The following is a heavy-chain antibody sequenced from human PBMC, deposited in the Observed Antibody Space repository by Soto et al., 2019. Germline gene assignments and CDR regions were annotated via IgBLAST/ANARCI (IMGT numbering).Heavy chain of an antibody. D-gene: IGHD3-22*01. Sequence: GGSLRLSCAASGFTFSSYGMHWVRQAPGKGLEWVAVISCDGSNKYYADSVKGRFTISRDNSKNTLYLQMNSLRAEDTAVYYCAHYDSSGPPDHWGQGTLVTVSS. CDR3: AHYDSSGPPDH. CDR1: GFTFSSYG. J-gene: IGHJ4*02. V-gene: IGHV3-30*03. CDR2: ISCDGSNK.